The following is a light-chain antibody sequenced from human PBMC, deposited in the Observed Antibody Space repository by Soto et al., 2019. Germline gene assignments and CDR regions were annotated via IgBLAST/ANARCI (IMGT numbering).Light chain of an antibody. Sequence: EIVMTQSPDNLCVSPGESATLSCRASQNVGNNLAWYQQQPGQSHRLLLYGASTRASGIPPMFRGSGSGTDLTLNIKYLRSEDTAVYYCQQYSSSVTFGGGTRVEI. V-gene: IGKV3D-15*01. CDR2: GAS. J-gene: IGKJ4*01. CDR3: QQYSSSVT. CDR1: QNVGNN.